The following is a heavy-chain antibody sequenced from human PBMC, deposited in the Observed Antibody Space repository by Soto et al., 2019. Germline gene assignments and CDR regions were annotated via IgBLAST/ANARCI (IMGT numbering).Heavy chain of an antibody. Sequence: SLSLSCAASGFTFDDSAMHWLRQAAGRGLEWVSGISWNSGSIGDADSVKGRFTISRDNAKSSLYLQMNSLRAEDTALYYCAKEAPYYYDSSGYMAGGWFDPWGQGTLVTVSS. CDR3: AKEAPYYYDSSGYMAGGWFDP. J-gene: IGHJ5*02. CDR1: GFTFDDSA. V-gene: IGHV3-9*01. D-gene: IGHD3-22*01. CDR2: ISWNSGSI.